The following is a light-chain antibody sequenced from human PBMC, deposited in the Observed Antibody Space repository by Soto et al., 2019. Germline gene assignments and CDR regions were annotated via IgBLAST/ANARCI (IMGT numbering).Light chain of an antibody. J-gene: IGKJ3*01. CDR2: AAS. CDR3: QQYYSYPLT. Sequence: AIRMTQSPSSLSASTGDRVTITCRASQGISSYLAWYQQKPGKAPKLLIYAASTLQSGVPSMFSGSGSGTDSTLTISCLQSEDFATYYWQQYYSYPLTFGPGTKVDIK. V-gene: IGKV1-8*01. CDR1: QGISSY.